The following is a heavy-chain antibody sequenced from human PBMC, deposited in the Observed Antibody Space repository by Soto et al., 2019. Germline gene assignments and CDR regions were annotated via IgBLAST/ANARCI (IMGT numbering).Heavy chain of an antibody. CDR3: AKTYQQLAWVPLDY. D-gene: IGHD6-13*01. Sequence: EVQLLESGGGLVQPGGSLRLSCIGSGFDFSDYAMTWVRQAPGEGLGWISSISGGGGVTEYADSVRGRYTISRNNSKSTLYLQMTSLRVDDSAVYYCAKTYQQLAWVPLDYWGQGTLVTVSS. CDR1: GFDFSDYA. V-gene: IGHV3-23*01. CDR2: ISGGGGVT. J-gene: IGHJ4*02.